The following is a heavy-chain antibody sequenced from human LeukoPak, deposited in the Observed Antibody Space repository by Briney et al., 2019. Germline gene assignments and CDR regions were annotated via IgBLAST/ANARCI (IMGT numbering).Heavy chain of an antibody. CDR1: GGSISSGGYY. CDR3: ARDHILVRYHGPPPEYGMDV. CDR2: IYYSGST. Sequence: SQTLSLTCTVSGGSISSGGYYWSWIRQHPGKGLEWIGYIYYSGSTYYNPSLKSRVTISVDTSKNQFSLKLSSVTAADTAVYYCARDHILVRYHGPPPEYGMDVWGKGTTVTVSS. D-gene: IGHD2-21*01. J-gene: IGHJ6*04. V-gene: IGHV4-31*03.